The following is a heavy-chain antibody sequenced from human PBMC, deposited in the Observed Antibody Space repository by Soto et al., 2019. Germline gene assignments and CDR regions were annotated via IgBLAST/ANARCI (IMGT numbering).Heavy chain of an antibody. Sequence: SMSMPCPVAAVPCRNYAMSRSCPAPGNGLEWVSAIRGSGGSTYYAESVKGRFTISRDNSKNPLYLKMNSLRAEDTAVYYGAKDTYSSSPHAEYRQQWGLGTIVTVSA. CDR1: AVPCRNYA. J-gene: IGHJ1*01. V-gene: IGHV3-23*01. D-gene: IGHD6-13*01. CDR2: IRGSGGST. CDR3: AKDTYSSSPHAEYRQQ.